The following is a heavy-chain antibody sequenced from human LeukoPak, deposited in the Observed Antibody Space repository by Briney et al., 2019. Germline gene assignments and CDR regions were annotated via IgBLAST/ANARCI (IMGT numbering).Heavy chain of an antibody. Sequence: SEKVSCKASGGTFNNYAISWVRQAPGQGLQWMGGIVPIFGTPNYAQKFQGRVTITADESTSTVYMEPSSLRSEDTAVYYCARLQYSYTGFDYWGQGTLVTVSS. J-gene: IGHJ4*02. CDR1: GGTFNNYA. D-gene: IGHD5-18*01. V-gene: IGHV1-69*13. CDR2: IVPIFGTP. CDR3: ARLQYSYTGFDY.